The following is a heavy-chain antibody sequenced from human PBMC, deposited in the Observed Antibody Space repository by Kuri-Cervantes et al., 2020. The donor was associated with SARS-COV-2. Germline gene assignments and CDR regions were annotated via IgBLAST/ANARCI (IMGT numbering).Heavy chain of an antibody. J-gene: IGHJ4*02. D-gene: IGHD3-10*01. CDR1: GFTFSSYG. CDR3: AKHAMVRGVIITKAGGTDY. CDR2: ISYDGSNK. Sequence: GESLKISCAASGFTFSSYGMHWVRQAPGKGLEWVAVISYDGSNKYHADSVKGRFTISRDNSKNTLYLQMNSLRAEDTAVYYCAKHAMVRGVIITKAGGTDYWGQGTLVTVSS. V-gene: IGHV3-30*18.